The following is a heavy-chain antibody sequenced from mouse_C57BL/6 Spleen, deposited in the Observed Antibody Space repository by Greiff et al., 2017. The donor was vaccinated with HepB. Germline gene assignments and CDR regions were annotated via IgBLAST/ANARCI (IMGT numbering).Heavy chain of an antibody. CDR2: IYPGDGDT. D-gene: IGHD2-4*01. Sequence: QVHVKQSGAELVKPGASVKISCKASGFAFSSYWMNWVKQRPGKGLEWIGQIYPGDGDTNYNGKFKGKATLTADKSSSTAYMQLSSLTSEDSAVYFCAREPGSTMIPFYAMDYWGQGTSVTVSS. CDR1: GFAFSSYW. J-gene: IGHJ4*01. CDR3: AREPGSTMIPFYAMDY. V-gene: IGHV1-80*01.